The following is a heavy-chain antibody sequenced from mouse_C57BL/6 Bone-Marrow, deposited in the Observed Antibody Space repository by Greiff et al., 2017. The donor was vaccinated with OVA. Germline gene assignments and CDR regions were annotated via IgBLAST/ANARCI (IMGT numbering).Heavy chain of an antibody. CDR1: GFNIKDDY. CDR2: IDPENGDT. J-gene: IGHJ1*03. Sequence: DVKLQESGAELVRPGASVKLSCTASGFNIKDDYMHWVKQRPEQGLEWIGWIDPENGDTEYASKFQGKATITADTSSNTAYLQLSSLTSEDTAVYYCTITTVVARYFDVWGTGTTVTVSS. V-gene: IGHV14-4*01. CDR3: TITTVVARYFDV. D-gene: IGHD1-1*01.